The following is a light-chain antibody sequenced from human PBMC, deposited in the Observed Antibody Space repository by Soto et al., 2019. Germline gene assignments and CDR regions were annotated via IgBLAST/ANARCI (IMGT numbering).Light chain of an antibody. J-gene: IGKJ1*01. V-gene: IGKV1-5*03. CDR3: QQYYGPWT. CDR1: QNINNW. CDR2: KVS. Sequence: DFQMTQSPSTLSASVGDRVTITCRASQNINNWLAWYQRKPGKAPKLLIYKVSTLETGVPSRFSGSGSGTDFSLTINSLQPDDFATYFCQQYYGPWTFGQGTKVEIK.